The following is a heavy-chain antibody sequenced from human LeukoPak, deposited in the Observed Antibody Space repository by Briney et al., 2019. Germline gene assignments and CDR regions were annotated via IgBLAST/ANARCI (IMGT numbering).Heavy chain of an antibody. CDR1: GGSIMSYY. D-gene: IGHD3-16*01. V-gene: IGHV4-34*01. CDR2: INHSGST. CDR3: ARFGSLREPIHDY. Sequence: SETLSLTCTVSGGSIMSYYWSWIRQPPGKGLEWIGEINHSGSTNYNPSLKSRVTISVDTSKNQFSLKLRSVTAADTAVYYCARFGSLREPIHDYWGQGTLVTVSS. J-gene: IGHJ4*02.